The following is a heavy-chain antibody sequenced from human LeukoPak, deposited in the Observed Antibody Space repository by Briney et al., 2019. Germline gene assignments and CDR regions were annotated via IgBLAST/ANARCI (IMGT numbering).Heavy chain of an antibody. CDR1: GYTFTGYY. CDR3: AREALITMIVVVRGNWFDP. V-gene: IGHV1-2*02. J-gene: IGHJ5*02. Sequence: ASVKVSCKASGYTFTGYYMHWVRQAPGQGLEWMGWINPNSGGTNYTQKFQGRVTMTRDTSISTAYIELSRLRSDDTAVYYCAREALITMIVVVRGNWFDPWGQGTLVTVSS. D-gene: IGHD3-22*01. CDR2: INPNSGGT.